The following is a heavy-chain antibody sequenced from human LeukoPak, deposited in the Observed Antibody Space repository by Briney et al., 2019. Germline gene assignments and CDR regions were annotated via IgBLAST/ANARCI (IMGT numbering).Heavy chain of an antibody. J-gene: IGHJ6*03. CDR1: GFTFSTYS. Sequence: GGSLRLSCAASGFTFSTYSMNWVRQAPGKGLEWVSSISSSSSYIHYADSVKGRFTISRDNAKKSLYLQMNSLRAEDTAVYYCARAYSERYGLGYYYMDVWGKRTTVTISS. D-gene: IGHD1-26*01. CDR2: ISSSSSYI. CDR3: ARAYSERYGLGYYYMDV. V-gene: IGHV3-21*01.